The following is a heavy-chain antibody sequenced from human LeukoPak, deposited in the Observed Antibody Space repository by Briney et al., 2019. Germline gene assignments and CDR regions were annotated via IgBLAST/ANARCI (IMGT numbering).Heavy chain of an antibody. CDR1: GGSFSGYY. J-gene: IGHJ4*02. D-gene: IGHD5-18*01. Sequence: SETLSLTCAVYGGSFSGYYWSWIRQPPGKGLEWIGEVNHSGSTNYNPSLKSRVTISVDTSKNQFSLKLSSVTAADTAVYYCARGQWGYSYGLHFDYWGQGTLVTVSS. V-gene: IGHV4-34*01. CDR2: VNHSGST. CDR3: ARGQWGYSYGLHFDY.